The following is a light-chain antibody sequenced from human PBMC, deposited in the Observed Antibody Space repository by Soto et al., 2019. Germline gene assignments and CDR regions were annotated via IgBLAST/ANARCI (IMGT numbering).Light chain of an antibody. CDR3: AAWDDSLKMV. V-gene: IGLV1-44*01. CDR2: SNN. Sequence: QAVVTQPPSASGAPGQRVTISCSGSSSNIGSNTVNWYQQLPGTAPKLLIYSNNHRPSGVPDRFSGSKSGTSASLAISGLQSEDEADYYCAAWDDSLKMVFGGGTKVTVL. CDR1: SSNIGSNT. J-gene: IGLJ2*01.